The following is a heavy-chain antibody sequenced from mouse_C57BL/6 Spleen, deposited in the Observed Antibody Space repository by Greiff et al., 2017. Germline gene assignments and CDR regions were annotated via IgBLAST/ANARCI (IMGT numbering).Heavy chain of an antibody. CDR2: ISYDGSN. CDR1: GYSITSGYY. D-gene: IGHD1-1*01. V-gene: IGHV3-6*01. CDR3: ARGRIITTVVADWYFDV. J-gene: IGHJ1*03. Sequence: DVKLQESGPGLVKPSQSLSLTCSVTGYSITSGYYWYWIRQFPGNKLEWMGYISYDGSNNYNPSLKNRISITRDTSKNQFFLNLNSVTTEYTATYYCARGRIITTVVADWYFDVWGTGTTVTVSS.